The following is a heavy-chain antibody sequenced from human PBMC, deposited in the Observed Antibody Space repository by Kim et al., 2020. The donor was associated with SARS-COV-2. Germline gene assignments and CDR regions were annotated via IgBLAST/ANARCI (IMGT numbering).Heavy chain of an antibody. D-gene: IGHD1-26*01. V-gene: IGHV3-13*01. CDR2: IGTAGDT. CDR3: ARARIVGATAFAFDY. CDR1: GFTFSSYD. Sequence: GGSLRLSCAASGFTFSSYDMHWVRQATGKGLEWVSAIGTAGDTYYPGSVKGRFTISRENAKNSLYLQMNSLRAGDTAVYYCARARIVGATAFAFDYWGQGTLVTVSS. J-gene: IGHJ4*02.